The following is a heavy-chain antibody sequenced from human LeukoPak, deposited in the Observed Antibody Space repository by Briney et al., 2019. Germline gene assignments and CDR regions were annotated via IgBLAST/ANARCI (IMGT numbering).Heavy chain of an antibody. J-gene: IGHJ4*02. Sequence: GGSLRLSCAASGFTFSNYWMSWVRQAPGKGLEWVANIKQYGNDKYYVDSVKGRFTISRDNAKNSLYLQMNSLRAEDTAIYYCLREETIVVIREPPPRGQGTLVTAS. V-gene: IGHV3-7*01. CDR2: IKQYGNDK. CDR1: GFTFSNYW. CDR3: LREETIVVIREPPP. D-gene: IGHD3-22*01.